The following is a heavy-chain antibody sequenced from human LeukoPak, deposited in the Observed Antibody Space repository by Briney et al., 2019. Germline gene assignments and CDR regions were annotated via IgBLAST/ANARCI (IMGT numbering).Heavy chain of an antibody. CDR2: ISSTGSYI. D-gene: IGHD2-2*01. J-gene: IGHJ4*02. V-gene: IGHV3-21*01. CDR3: ARGRYCSSTSCHYFDY. CDR1: GFTFSTYN. Sequence: GGSLRLSCAVSGFTFSTYNMNWVRQAPGKGLEWVSSISSTGSYIYYEDSVEGRFTISRDNAKNSLYLQMNSLRAEDTAVYYCARGRYCSSTSCHYFDYWGQGTLVTVSS.